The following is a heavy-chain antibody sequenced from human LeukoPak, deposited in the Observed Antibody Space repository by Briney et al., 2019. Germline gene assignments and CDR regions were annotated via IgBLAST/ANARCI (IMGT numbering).Heavy chain of an antibody. J-gene: IGHJ4*02. V-gene: IGHV3-74*01. CDR1: GFTFSSYW. Sequence: GGSLRLSCKASGFTFSSYWMHWVRQVPGKGLVWVSRIKSDGSSTTYADSVKGRFTMSRDNAWNTLYLQMNSLRVEDTAVYFCVRESRTDYYGDFWGQGTLVTVSS. CDR3: VRESRTDYYGDF. CDR2: IKSDGSST. D-gene: IGHD3-10*01.